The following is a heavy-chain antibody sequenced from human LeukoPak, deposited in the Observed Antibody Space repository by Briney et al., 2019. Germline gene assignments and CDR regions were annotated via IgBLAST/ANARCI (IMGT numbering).Heavy chain of an antibody. D-gene: IGHD3-9*01. V-gene: IGHV3-30*04. CDR2: ISYDGSNK. Sequence: PGGSLRLSCAASGFTFSSYAMHWVRQAPGKGLEWVAVISYDGSNKYYADSVKGRFTISRDNSKNTLYLQMNSLRAEDTAVYYCARDQNNDILTGYYYMDVWGKGTTVTVSS. CDR1: GFTFSSYA. CDR3: ARDQNNDILTGYYYMDV. J-gene: IGHJ6*03.